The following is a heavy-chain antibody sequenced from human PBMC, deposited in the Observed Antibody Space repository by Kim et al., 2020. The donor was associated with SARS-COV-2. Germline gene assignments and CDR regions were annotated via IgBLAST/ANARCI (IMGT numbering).Heavy chain of an antibody. CDR1: GYTFTSYD. Sequence: ASVKVSCKASGYTFTSYDINWVRQATGQGLEWMGWMNPNSGNTGYAQTFQGRVAMTRNTSISTAYMELSSLRPEDTAVYYCARGRIKQWLLTLYYFDYWGEGTLVTVSS. J-gene: IGHJ4*02. D-gene: IGHD6-19*01. V-gene: IGHV1-8*01. CDR3: ARGRIKQWLLTLYYFDY. CDR2: MNPNSGNT.